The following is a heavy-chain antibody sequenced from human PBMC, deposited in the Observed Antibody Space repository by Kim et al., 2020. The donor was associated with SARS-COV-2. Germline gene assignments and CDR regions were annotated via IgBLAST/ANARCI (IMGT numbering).Heavy chain of an antibody. Sequence: GGSLRLSCAASGFTFSSYGMHWVRQAPGKGLEWVAVISYDGSNKYYADSVKGRFTISRDNSKNTLYLQMNSLRAEDTAVYYCAKGLLAADGDVPSRLGDGMDVWGQGTTVTVSS. CDR1: GFTFSSYG. V-gene: IGHV3-30*18. CDR2: ISYDGSNK. CDR3: AKGLLAADGDVPSRLGDGMDV. J-gene: IGHJ6*02. D-gene: IGHD6-13*01.